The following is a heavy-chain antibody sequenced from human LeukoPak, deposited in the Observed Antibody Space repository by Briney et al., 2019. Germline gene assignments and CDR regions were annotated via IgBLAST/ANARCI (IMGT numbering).Heavy chain of an antibody. V-gene: IGHV4-4*09. CDR3: N. CDR2: LFTPGST. J-gene: IGHJ4*02. Sequence: PSETLSLTCAVSGASISAYYWTWIRQPPGGGLEWIGHLFTPGSTDYNPSLTSRVTISVDSPKNQFSLTFCARFGSGYPYYLDNWGQGTLVIVSS. D-gene: IGHD5-12*01. CDR1: GASISAYY.